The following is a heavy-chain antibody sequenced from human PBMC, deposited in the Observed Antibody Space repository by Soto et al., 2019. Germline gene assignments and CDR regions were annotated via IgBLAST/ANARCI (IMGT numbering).Heavy chain of an antibody. Sequence: EVQLVESGGGLVQPGGSLRLSCAASGFTFSSYSMNWVRQAPGKGLEWVSYISSSSSTIYYADSVKGRFTISRDNAKNSLYLQMNSLRDEDTAAYYCARDRSSGWSGPWFDPWGQGTLFTVSS. V-gene: IGHV3-48*02. CDR3: ARDRSSGWSGPWFDP. D-gene: IGHD6-19*01. J-gene: IGHJ5*02. CDR1: GFTFSSYS. CDR2: ISSSSSTI.